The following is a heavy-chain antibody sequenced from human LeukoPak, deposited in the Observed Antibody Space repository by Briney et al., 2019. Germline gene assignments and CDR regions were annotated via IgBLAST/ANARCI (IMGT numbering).Heavy chain of an antibody. CDR1: GFTFSGSA. CDR2: IRSKANSYAT. V-gene: IGHV3-73*01. Sequence: GGSLRLSCAASGFTFSGSAMHWVRQASGKGLEWVGRIRSKANSYATAYAASVKGRFTISRDDSKNPAYLQMHSLKNEDAAVYYCTRLVDIAMVDGRDFDYWGQGTLVTVSS. D-gene: IGHD5-18*01. CDR3: TRLVDIAMVDGRDFDY. J-gene: IGHJ4*02.